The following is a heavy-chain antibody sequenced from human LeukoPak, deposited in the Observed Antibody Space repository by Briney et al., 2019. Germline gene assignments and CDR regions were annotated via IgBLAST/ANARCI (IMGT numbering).Heavy chain of an antibody. CDR2: IIPILGIA. Sequence: ASVTVSCKASGGTFSIYAISWVRQAPGQGLEWMGRIIPILGIANYAQKFQGRVTITADKSTSTAYMELSSLRSEDTAVYYCAREQGGWPLSWGQGTLVTVSS. CDR1: GGTFSIYA. CDR3: AREQGGWPLS. V-gene: IGHV1-69*04. J-gene: IGHJ5*02. D-gene: IGHD1-26*01.